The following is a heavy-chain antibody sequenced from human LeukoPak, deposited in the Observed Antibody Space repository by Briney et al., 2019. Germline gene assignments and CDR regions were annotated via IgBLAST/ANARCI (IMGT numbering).Heavy chain of an antibody. Sequence: SQTLSLTCAISGDSVSSKTATWNWIRQSPSRGLEWLGRTYFRSKWYYDYAMSVKGRVSISPDTSKNHFSLHLDSVTPEDTAVYYYARDHWYDILSFDYWGQGTVVTVSS. V-gene: IGHV6-1*01. D-gene: IGHD1-14*01. CDR1: GDSVSSKTAT. J-gene: IGHJ4*02. CDR3: ARDHWYDILSFDY. CDR2: TYFRSKWYY.